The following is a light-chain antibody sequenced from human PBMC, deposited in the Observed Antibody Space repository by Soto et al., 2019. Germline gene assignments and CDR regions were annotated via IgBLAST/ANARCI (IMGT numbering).Light chain of an antibody. CDR1: QSVSSN. V-gene: IGKV3-15*01. Sequence: EIVLTQSPGTLSLSPGETATLSCRASQSVSSNLAWYQQKPGQAPRLLIYGASTRATGIPARFSGSGSGTEFTLTISSLQSEDFAVYYCQQYNNWPVTFGKGTKVDIK. CDR3: QQYNNWPVT. J-gene: IGKJ1*01. CDR2: GAS.